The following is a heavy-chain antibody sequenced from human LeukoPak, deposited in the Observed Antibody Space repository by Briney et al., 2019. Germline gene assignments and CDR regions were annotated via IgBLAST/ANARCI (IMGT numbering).Heavy chain of an antibody. CDR3: AKPVVPAARLYYYYMDV. Sequence: PGGSLRLSCAASGFTFSSYAMSWVRQAPGKGLEWVSAISGSGGSTYYADSVKGRFTISRDNSKNTLYLQMNSLRAEDTAVYYCAKPVVPAARLYYYYMDVWGEGTTVTVSS. J-gene: IGHJ6*03. CDR2: ISGSGGST. V-gene: IGHV3-23*01. D-gene: IGHD2-2*01. CDR1: GFTFSSYA.